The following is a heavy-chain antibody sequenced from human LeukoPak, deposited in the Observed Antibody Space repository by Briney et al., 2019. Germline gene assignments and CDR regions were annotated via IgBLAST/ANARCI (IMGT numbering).Heavy chain of an antibody. CDR2: ISAYNGNT. D-gene: IGHD2-15*01. V-gene: IGHV1-18*01. CDR3: TVVVAATGGEGDAFDI. CDR1: GYTFTSYG. Sequence: GASVKVSCKASGYTFTSYGISGVRQAPGQGLEWMGWISAYNGNTNYAQKLQGRVTITTDTSTSTAYMELRSLRSEDTAVYYCTVVVAATGGEGDAFDIWGQGTMVTVSS. J-gene: IGHJ3*02.